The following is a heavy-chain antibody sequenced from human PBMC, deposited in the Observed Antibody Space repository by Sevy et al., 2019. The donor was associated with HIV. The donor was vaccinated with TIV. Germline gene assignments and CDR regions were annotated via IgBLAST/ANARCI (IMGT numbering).Heavy chain of an antibody. V-gene: IGHV3-7*01. Sequence: GGSLRLSCAASGFSFSSYWMSWVRQAPGKGLEWVANIREDGSEKNYVDSVKGRFTISRDNTKNSLFLQMDSLRAEDTAVHYCAGPFTFSESRWGQGTLVTVSS. CDR1: GFSFSSYW. CDR3: AGPFTFSESR. CDR2: IREDGSEK. D-gene: IGHD3-16*01. J-gene: IGHJ4*02.